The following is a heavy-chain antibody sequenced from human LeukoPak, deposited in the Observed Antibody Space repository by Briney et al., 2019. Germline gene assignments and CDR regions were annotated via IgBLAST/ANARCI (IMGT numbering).Heavy chain of an antibody. J-gene: IGHJ3*02. V-gene: IGHV4-34*01. D-gene: IGHD3-3*01. Sequence: PSETLSLTCAVYGGSFSGYYWSWIRQPPGKGLEWIGEINHSGSTNYNPSLKGRVTISVDTSKNQFSLKLSSVTAADTAVYYCARALRFLEWLSLNAFDIWGQGTMVTVSS. CDR2: INHSGST. CDR1: GGSFSGYY. CDR3: ARALRFLEWLSLNAFDI.